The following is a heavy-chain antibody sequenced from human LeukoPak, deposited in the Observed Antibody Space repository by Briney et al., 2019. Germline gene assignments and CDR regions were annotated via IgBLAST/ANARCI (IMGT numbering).Heavy chain of an antibody. Sequence: SETLSLTCAVYGGSFCGYYWSWLRQPPGKGREWSGEINHSGSTNYNPSLKSRVTISVDTSKNQFSLKLSSVTAADTAVYYCARALFGAAAGTLFDYRGQGTLVTVSS. V-gene: IGHV4-34*01. CDR1: GGSFCGYY. CDR2: INHSGST. D-gene: IGHD6-13*01. J-gene: IGHJ4*02. CDR3: ARALFGAAAGTLFDY.